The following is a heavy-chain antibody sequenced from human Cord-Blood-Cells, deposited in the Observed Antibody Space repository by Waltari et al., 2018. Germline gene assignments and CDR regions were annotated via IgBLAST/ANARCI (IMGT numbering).Heavy chain of an antibody. CDR2: INHSGST. D-gene: IGHD3-10*01. Sequence: QVQLQQWGAGLLKPSETLSLTCAVYGGSFSGYYWSWIRQPPGKGLEWIGEINHSGSTNYNPSLKSRVTISVDTSKNQFYLKLSSVTAADTAVYYCASGGYGSGSYAFDIWGQGTMVTVSS. CDR1: GGSFSGYY. CDR3: ASGGYGSGSYAFDI. J-gene: IGHJ3*02. V-gene: IGHV4-34*01.